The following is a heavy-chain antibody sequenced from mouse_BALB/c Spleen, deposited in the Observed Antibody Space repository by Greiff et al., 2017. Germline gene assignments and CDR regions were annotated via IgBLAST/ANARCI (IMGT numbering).Heavy chain of an antibody. CDR2: IDPANGNT. CDR1: GFNIKDTY. J-gene: IGHJ2*01. V-gene: IGHV14-3*02. Sequence: EVQLQQSGAELVKPGASVKLSYTASGFNIKDTYMHWVKQRPEQGLEWIGRIDPANGNTKYDPKFQGKATITADTSSNTAYLQLSSLTSEDTAVYYCAREYAEHYFDYWGQGTTLTVSS. CDR3: AREYAEHYFDY. D-gene: IGHD6-5*01.